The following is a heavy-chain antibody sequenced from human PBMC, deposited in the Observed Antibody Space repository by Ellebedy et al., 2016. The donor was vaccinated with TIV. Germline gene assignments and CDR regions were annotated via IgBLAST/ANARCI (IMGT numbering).Heavy chain of an antibody. Sequence: ASVKVSXKASGYRLSRYYIHWMRQAPGRGLEWMGVIDPSNGGTSYSQKFQGRLLVNTDTSTSTVYMDLSSLRFDDTAMYYCARYHSSGDDYWGQGTLVTVYS. V-gene: IGHV1-46*01. CDR3: ARYHSSGDDY. J-gene: IGHJ4*02. D-gene: IGHD3-22*01. CDR1: GYRLSRYY. CDR2: IDPSNGGT.